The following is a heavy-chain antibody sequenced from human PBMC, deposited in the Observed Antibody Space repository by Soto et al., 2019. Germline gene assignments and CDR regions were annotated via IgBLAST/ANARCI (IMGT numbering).Heavy chain of an antibody. V-gene: IGHV4-34*01. CDR3: ASGYIAAAGYDAFDI. J-gene: IGHJ3*02. Sequence: PSDTLSLTCAVYGGSFSGYYWSWIRQPPGKGLEWIGEINHSGSTNYNPSLKSRVTISVDTSKNQFSLKLSSVTAADTAVYYCASGYIAAAGYDAFDIWGQGTMVTVSS. CDR1: GGSFSGYY. CDR2: INHSGST. D-gene: IGHD6-13*01.